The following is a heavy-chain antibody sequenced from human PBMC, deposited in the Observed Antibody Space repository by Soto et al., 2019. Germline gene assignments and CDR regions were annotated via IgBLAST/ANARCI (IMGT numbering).Heavy chain of an antibody. CDR1: GFTFSSYW. D-gene: IGHD2-2*02. CDR2: IKQDGSEK. Sequence: PGGSLRLSCAASGFTFSSYWRSWVRQAPGKGLEWVANIKQDGSEKYYVDSVKGRFTISRDNAKNSLYLQMNSLRAEDTAVYYCAREYPLHAFDIWGQGTMVTVSS. J-gene: IGHJ3*02. V-gene: IGHV3-7*03. CDR3: AREYPLHAFDI.